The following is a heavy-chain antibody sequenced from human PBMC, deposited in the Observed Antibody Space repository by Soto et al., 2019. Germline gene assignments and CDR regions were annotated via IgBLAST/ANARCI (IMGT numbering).Heavy chain of an antibody. CDR3: ARCAAGFDY. D-gene: IGHD6-13*01. V-gene: IGHV1-3*01. CDR1: GYTCTSYA. CDR2: INAGNGNT. Sequence: QVQLVQSGAEVQKPGASVKVSCKASGYTCTSYAMHWVRQAPGQRLDWMGWINAGNGNTKYSQNCQGRVTITRDTSASTAYMELSSLRSEDTAVYYCARCAAGFDYWGHGTLVTVSS. J-gene: IGHJ4*01.